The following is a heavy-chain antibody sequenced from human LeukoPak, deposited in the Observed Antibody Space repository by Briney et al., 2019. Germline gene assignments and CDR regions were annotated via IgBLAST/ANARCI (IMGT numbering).Heavy chain of an antibody. CDR3: ARDYSSGVWYFDL. V-gene: IGHV4-38-2*02. D-gene: IGHD6-25*01. Sequence: SETLSLICAVSGYSISSGYYWGWIRQPPGKGLEWIGSIYHSGSTYYNPSLKSRVTISVDTSKNQFSLKLSSVTAADTAVYYCARDYSSGVWYFDLWGRGTLVTVSS. CDR2: IYHSGST. J-gene: IGHJ2*01. CDR1: GYSISSGYY.